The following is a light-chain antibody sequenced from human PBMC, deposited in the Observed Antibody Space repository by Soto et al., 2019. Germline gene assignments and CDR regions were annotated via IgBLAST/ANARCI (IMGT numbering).Light chain of an antibody. J-gene: IGKJ5*01. Sequence: DIQLTQSPSSLSASVGDRVTITCRASQGTSSYLAWYQQKPGKAPKLLIYAASTLQSGVPSRFSGSGSGTEFTLTISSLQPEYFATYYCQQLNIYPITFGQGTRLEIK. CDR2: AAS. CDR3: QQLNIYPIT. CDR1: QGTSSY. V-gene: IGKV1-9*01.